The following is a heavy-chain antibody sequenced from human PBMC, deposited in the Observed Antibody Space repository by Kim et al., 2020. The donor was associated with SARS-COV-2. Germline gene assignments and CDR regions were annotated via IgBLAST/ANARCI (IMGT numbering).Heavy chain of an antibody. J-gene: IGHJ5*02. CDR2: ISSSGSTI. CDR3: ARDSFGYYGSGSYYHNWFDP. V-gene: IGHV3-48*03. Sequence: GSLRLSCAASGFTFSSYEMNWVRQAPGKGLEWVSYISSSGSTIYYADSVKGRFTISRDNAKNSLYLQMNSLRAEDTAVYYCARDSFGYYGSGSYYHNWFDPWGQGTLVTVSS. CDR1: GFTFSSYE. D-gene: IGHD3-10*01.